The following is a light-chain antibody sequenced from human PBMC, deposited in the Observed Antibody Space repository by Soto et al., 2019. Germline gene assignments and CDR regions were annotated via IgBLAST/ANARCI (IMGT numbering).Light chain of an antibody. CDR1: QSISNW. CDR3: QQYNSYIT. V-gene: IGKV1-5*01. J-gene: IGKJ4*01. Sequence: DIEMSQSPSTLSASVGDRVTITCRARQSISNWLAWYQQKPGKAPKLLIYDASNSLVGGLESRFSGSGSGTEFTLTISNLQPDDFATYYCQQYNSYITVGGGTKVDIK. CDR2: DASN.